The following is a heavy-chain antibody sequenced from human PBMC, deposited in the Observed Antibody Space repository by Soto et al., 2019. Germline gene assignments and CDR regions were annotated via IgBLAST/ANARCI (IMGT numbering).Heavy chain of an antibody. Sequence: QRTLKESGRTLVKPTQTLTLTCTFSGFSLSSTRMAVGWIRQPPGKALEWLALIYWDDDKRYSPFLKSRLTITQDTSKNPVVLTMSNMDPVDTARYYCAHIVVAGLGYYFDYWGQGTLVTVSS. CDR3: AHIVVAGLGYYFDY. D-gene: IGHD6-19*01. J-gene: IGHJ4*02. CDR2: IYWDDDK. V-gene: IGHV2-5*02. CDR1: GFSLSSTRMA.